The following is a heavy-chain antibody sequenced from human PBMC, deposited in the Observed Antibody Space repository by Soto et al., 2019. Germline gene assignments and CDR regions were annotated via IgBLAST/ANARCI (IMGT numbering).Heavy chain of an antibody. D-gene: IGHD6-19*01. CDR1: GGSISSGGYY. J-gene: IGHJ4*02. Sequence: QVQLQESGPGLVKPSQTLSLTCTVSGGSISSGGYYWSWIRQHPGKGLEWIGYIYYSGSTYYNPSLKSRVIISVDTSKNQFSLKLSSVTAADTAVYFCAREPYSSGWYASDYWGQGTLVTVSS. V-gene: IGHV4-31*03. CDR3: AREPYSSGWYASDY. CDR2: IYYSGST.